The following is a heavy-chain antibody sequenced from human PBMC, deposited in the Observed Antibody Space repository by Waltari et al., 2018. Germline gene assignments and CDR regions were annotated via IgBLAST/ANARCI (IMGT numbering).Heavy chain of an antibody. J-gene: IGHJ4*02. V-gene: IGHV3-30-3*01. CDR2: ISYDANNQ. CDR3: ASVADSGYKTN. D-gene: IGHD5-12*01. CDR1: GFSLDHYD. Sequence: QVQLVESGGGVVQPGRSLRLSCAASGFSLDHYDMHWVRQARGKGLEWVAAISYDANNQYYTDSVKGRFTISRDNSKNLLYLQMNSLQTADTAVYCCASVADSGYKTNWGQGTLVTVSS.